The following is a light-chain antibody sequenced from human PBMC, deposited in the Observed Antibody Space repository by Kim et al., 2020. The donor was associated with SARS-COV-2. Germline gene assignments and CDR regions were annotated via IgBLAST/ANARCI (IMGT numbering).Light chain of an antibody. CDR1: SLRDYY. CDR2: GKN. Sequence: SSELTQDPAVSVALGQTVRITCQGDSLRDYYASWHQQKPGQAPVLVIYGKNNRPSGIPDRISGSDSGNTASLTITGAQAEDEADYYCKSRDRSGYHRVFGGGTQLTV. J-gene: IGLJ3*02. V-gene: IGLV3-19*01. CDR3: KSRDRSGYHRV.